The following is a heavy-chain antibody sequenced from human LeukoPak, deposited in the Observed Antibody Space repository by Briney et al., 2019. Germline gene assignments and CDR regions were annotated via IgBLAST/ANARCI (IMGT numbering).Heavy chain of an antibody. J-gene: IGHJ4*02. CDR2: ISGSGGNT. Sequence: GGSLRLSCAASGFTSYNYAMTWVRQAPGKGLEWVSAISGSGGNTYYADSVKGRFTISRDNSKNTLFLQMNSLRTEDTAVYYCAKSHGVVITGRFDYWGQGILVTVSS. CDR3: AKSHGVVITGRFDY. CDR1: GFTSYNYA. V-gene: IGHV3-23*01. D-gene: IGHD3-22*01.